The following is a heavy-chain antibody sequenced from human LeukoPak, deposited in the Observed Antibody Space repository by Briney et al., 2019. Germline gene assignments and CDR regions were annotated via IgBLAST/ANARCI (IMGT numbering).Heavy chain of an antibody. Sequence: PSETLSLTGAVYGWSFSGSYCICIRQPPGKGLGWTVEINHGGDSNYNTSLKRGVTISVDTSKHQFSLKLSSVTAADSAVYYRASPVGDYMTTVPDPDAFPMWGQGTMLTLPS. V-gene: IGHV4-34*01. D-gene: IGHD4-17*01. J-gene: IGHJ3*02. CDR3: ASPVGDYMTTVPDPDAFPM. CDR1: GWSFSGSY. CDR2: INHGGDS.